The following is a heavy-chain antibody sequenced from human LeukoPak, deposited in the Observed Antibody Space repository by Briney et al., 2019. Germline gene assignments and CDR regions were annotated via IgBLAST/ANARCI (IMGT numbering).Heavy chain of an antibody. V-gene: IGHV1-18*01. J-gene: IGHJ4*02. CDR2: ISAYNGNT. Sequence: ASVKVSCKASGYTFTTYGISWVRQAPGQGLEWMGWISAYNGNTNYAQKFQGRVTMTRDTSISTAYMELSRLRSDDTAVYYCARDKYCGGDCYSSIFDYWGQGTLVTVSS. CDR3: ARDKYCGGDCYSSIFDY. CDR1: GYTFTTYG. D-gene: IGHD2-21*02.